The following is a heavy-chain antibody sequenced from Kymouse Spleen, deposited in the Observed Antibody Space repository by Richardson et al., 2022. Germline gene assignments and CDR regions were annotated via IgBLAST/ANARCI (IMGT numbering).Heavy chain of an antibody. CDR3: AKAGTYYDFWSGYPSYYYYYGMDV. V-gene: IGHV3-30*18. Sequence: QVQLVESGGGVVQPGRSLRLSCAASGFTFSSYGMHWVRQAPGKGLEWVAVISYDGSNKYYADSVKGRFTISRDNSKNTLYLQMNSLRAEDTAVYYCAKAGTYYDFWSGYPSYYYYYGMDVWGQGTTVTVSS. CDR2: ISYDGSNK. CDR1: GFTFSSYG. J-gene: IGHJ6*02. D-gene: IGHD3-3*01.